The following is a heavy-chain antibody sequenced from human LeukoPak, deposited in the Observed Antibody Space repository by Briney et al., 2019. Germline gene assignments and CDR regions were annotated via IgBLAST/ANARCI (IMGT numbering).Heavy chain of an antibody. Sequence: PGGSLRLSCAASGFTFSSYWTHWVRQAPGKGLVWVSRINSDGSSTSYADSVKGRFTISRDNAKNTLYLQMNSLRAEDTAVYYCARVYYSSGWPTLNWFDPWGQGTMVTVSS. J-gene: IGHJ5*02. CDR2: INSDGSST. V-gene: IGHV3-74*01. D-gene: IGHD6-19*01. CDR3: ARVYYSSGWPTLNWFDP. CDR1: GFTFSSYW.